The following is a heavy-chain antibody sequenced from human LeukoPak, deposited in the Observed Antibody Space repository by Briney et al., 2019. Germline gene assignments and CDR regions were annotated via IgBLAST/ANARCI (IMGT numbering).Heavy chain of an antibody. CDR3: AKGRTSSSWYFDY. J-gene: IGHJ4*02. CDR1: GFTSADYA. V-gene: IGHV3-9*02. CDR2: ISWNSGSI. D-gene: IGHD6-13*01. Sequence: SLRLSSAASGFTSADYAMHWVRPAPGEGLEWVSGISWNSGSIGYADSVKGRFTISRDNAKNSLYLQMNSLRAEDTALYYCAKGRTSSSWYFDYWGQGTLVTVSS.